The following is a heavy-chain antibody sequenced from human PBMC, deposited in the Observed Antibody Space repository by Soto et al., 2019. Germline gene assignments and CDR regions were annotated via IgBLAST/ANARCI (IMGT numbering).Heavy chain of an antibody. Sequence: EVQLVESGGGLVQPGGSLRLSCAASGFTVSSNYMSWVRQAPGKGLEWVSVLYSGGTTFYVDSVKGRFTISRHNSKNTLYLQMDSLRADDTAVYYCAGEAARRGDIDYWGQGTLVTVSS. CDR3: AGEAARRGDIDY. J-gene: IGHJ4*02. CDR2: LYSGGTT. D-gene: IGHD6-6*01. V-gene: IGHV3-53*04. CDR1: GFTVSSNY.